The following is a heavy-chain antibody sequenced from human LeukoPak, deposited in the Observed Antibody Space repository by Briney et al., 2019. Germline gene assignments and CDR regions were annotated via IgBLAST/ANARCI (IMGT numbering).Heavy chain of an antibody. V-gene: IGHV1-2*02. Sequence: ASVKVSCKASGYTFTGYYMHWVRQAPGQGLEWVGWIRPSSGATNSAQKFQGRVTMTSDTSTSTAHMELSWLTSDDTAIYYCARAVGTYNPFDYWGQGTLVTVSS. J-gene: IGHJ4*02. CDR2: IRPSSGAT. CDR3: ARAVGTYNPFDY. CDR1: GYTFTGYY. D-gene: IGHD1-14*01.